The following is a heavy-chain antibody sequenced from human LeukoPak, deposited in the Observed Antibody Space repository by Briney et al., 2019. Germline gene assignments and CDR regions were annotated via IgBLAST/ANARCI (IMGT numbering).Heavy chain of an antibody. J-gene: IGHJ4*02. Sequence: GGSLRLSCSASGFTFNIYAMHWVRQAPGKGLEYVSAISTDGGGTYYADSVKGRFTISRDNSKNTLYLQMSSLRTEDTAVYYCVKYHTSCYSVWGQGTLVAVSS. CDR3: VKYHTSCYSV. D-gene: IGHD2-21*01. CDR1: GFTFNIYA. CDR2: ISTDGGGT. V-gene: IGHV3-64D*06.